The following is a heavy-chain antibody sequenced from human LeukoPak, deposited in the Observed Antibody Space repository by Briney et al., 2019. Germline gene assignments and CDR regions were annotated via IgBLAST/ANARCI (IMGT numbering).Heavy chain of an antibody. CDR1: GASISSGGYY. Sequence: SETLSLTCTVSGASISSGGYYWSWIRQHPGKGLEWIGYIYYRGNTYYSPSLKSRLTISVDTPKNQTSLKLISVTAADTAVYYCARGRRSGYDFDSWGQGTLVAVSS. CDR3: ARGRRSGYDFDS. CDR2: IYYRGNT. D-gene: IGHD5-12*01. J-gene: IGHJ5*01. V-gene: IGHV4-31*03.